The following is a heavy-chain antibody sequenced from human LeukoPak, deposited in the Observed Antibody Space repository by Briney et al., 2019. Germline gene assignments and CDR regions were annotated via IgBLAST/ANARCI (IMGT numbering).Heavy chain of an antibody. CDR1: GFTVSSNY. V-gene: IGHV3-53*01. CDR2: IYSGGST. CDR3: ASSWSGYQSLDY. D-gene: IGHD3-3*01. J-gene: IGHJ4*02. Sequence: GSLRLSCAASGFTVSSNYMSWVRQAPGKGLEWVSVIYSGGSTYYADSVKGRFTISRDNSKNTLYLQMNSLRAEDTAVYYCASSWSGYQSLDYWGQGTLVTVSS.